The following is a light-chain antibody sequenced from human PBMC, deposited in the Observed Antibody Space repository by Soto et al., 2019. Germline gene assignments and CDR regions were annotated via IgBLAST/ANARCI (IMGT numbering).Light chain of an antibody. J-gene: IGKJ5*01. CDR2: GAS. CDR1: QGIGTW. V-gene: IGKV1-12*01. Sequence: DLQMTQSPSSVSASVGDGVTITCRASQGIGTWLGWYQQKPGKAPNLLISGASSLQSGVPSRFSASGSGTDFTLTITSLQPDDFATYYCQQTHSFPFTFGQGTRLEI. CDR3: QQTHSFPFT.